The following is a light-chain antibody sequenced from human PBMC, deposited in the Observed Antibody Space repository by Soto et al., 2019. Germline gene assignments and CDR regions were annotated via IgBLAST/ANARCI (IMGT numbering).Light chain of an antibody. V-gene: IGLV1-40*01. CDR1: SSNLGAHLD. Sequence: QSVLTQPPSVYGAPGQRITISCTGSSSNLGAHLDVHWYQQLPGTAPKLLMYGNTNRPSGVPDRFSGSKSGTSASRAITGLQAEDDAEYYCQSSDSSLRGFYVFGTGTKLTVL. CDR2: GNT. CDR3: QSSDSSLRGFYV. J-gene: IGLJ1*01.